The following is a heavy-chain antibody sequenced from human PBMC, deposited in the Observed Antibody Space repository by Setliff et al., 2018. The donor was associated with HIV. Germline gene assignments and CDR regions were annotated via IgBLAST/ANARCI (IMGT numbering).Heavy chain of an antibody. Sequence: GGSLRLSCAGSGFTFSNYVMSWVRQAPGKGLEWVANIKQGGSEKYYVDSVKGRFTMSRDNAKNSLFLQMHSLRAEDTAVYYCARVADGYNSYFDYWGQGTVVTVSS. J-gene: IGHJ4*02. CDR2: IKQGGSEK. D-gene: IGHD5-18*01. CDR1: GFTFSNYV. CDR3: ARVADGYNSYFDY. V-gene: IGHV3-7*01.